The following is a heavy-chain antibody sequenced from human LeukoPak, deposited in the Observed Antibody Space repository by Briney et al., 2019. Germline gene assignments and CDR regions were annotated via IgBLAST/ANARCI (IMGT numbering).Heavy chain of an antibody. CDR2: MYKDGST. CDR3: ARDRGSGSDY. V-gene: IGHV4-59*12. Sequence: SETLSLTCSVSGGSIRGYSWSWIRQPPGKGLEWIGYMYKDGSTKYNPSLKSRVTVSVDTSKDQFSLKLTSVTAADTAVYYCARDRGSGSDYWGQGTLVTVSS. CDR1: GGSIRGYS. J-gene: IGHJ4*02. D-gene: IGHD6-19*01.